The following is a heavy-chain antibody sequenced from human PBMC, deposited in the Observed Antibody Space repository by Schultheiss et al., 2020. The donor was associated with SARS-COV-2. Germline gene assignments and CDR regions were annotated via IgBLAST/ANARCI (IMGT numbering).Heavy chain of an antibody. D-gene: IGHD3-3*01. V-gene: IGHV4-4*02. CDR1: GGSISSSNW. CDR3: ASTTTRFDAFDI. CDR2: IYHSGST. Sequence: SETLSLTCAVSGGSISSSNWWSWVRQPPGKGLEWIGEIYHSGSTNYNPSLKSRVTISVDTSKNQFSLKLSSVTAADTAVYYCASTTTRFDAFDIWGQATTVTVSS. J-gene: IGHJ3*02.